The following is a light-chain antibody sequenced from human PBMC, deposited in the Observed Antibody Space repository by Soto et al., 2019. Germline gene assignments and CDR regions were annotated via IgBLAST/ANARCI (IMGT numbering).Light chain of an antibody. J-gene: IGLJ2*01. V-gene: IGLV2-11*01. CDR3: CSYAGSYPVV. CDR1: SSDVGGYNY. CDR2: DVS. Sequence: QSALTQPRSVSWSPGQSVTISCTGTSSDVGGYNYVSWYQQHPGKAPKLRIYDVSKRPSGVPDRFSGSKSGNTASLTISGLQAEDEADYYCCSYAGSYPVVFVGGTKLTVL.